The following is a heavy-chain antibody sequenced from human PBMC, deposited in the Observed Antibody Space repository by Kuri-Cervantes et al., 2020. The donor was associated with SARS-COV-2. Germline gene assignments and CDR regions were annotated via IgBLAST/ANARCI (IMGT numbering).Heavy chain of an antibody. V-gene: IGHV3-23*01. Sequence: GGSLRLSCTVSGLTFSAYAMTWVRQAPGKGLEWVSTISSRGGSTFYADSVKGRFTISRDNAKNSLYLQMNSLRAEDTAVYYCARDEPDLLEWLDYYYGMDVWGQGTTVTVSS. J-gene: IGHJ6*02. D-gene: IGHD3-3*01. CDR3: ARDEPDLLEWLDYYYGMDV. CDR2: ISSRGGST. CDR1: GLTFSAYA.